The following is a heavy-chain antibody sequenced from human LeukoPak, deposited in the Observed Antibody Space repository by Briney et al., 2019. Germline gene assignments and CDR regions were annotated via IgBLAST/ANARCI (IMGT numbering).Heavy chain of an antibody. Sequence: GGSVKVSCKASGYTFTSYGIIWVRQAPGQGLEWMGWINAYNGNTQYAQKLQGRVTMTTDTSTSTAYMELRSLRSDATAVYYCARYIVATIPDYWGQGTLVTVSS. CDR3: ARYIVATIPDY. CDR2: INAYNGNT. CDR1: GYTFTSYG. V-gene: IGHV1-18*01. D-gene: IGHD5-12*01. J-gene: IGHJ4*02.